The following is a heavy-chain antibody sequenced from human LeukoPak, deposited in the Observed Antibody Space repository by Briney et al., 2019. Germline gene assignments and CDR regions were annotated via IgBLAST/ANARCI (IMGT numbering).Heavy chain of an antibody. CDR1: GFTVSSNY. D-gene: IGHD5-18*01. V-gene: IGHV3-53*01. J-gene: IGHJ4*02. CDR3: ARGKNTAMVDY. Sequence: GGSLRLSCAAPGFTVSSNYMSWVRQAPGKGLEWVSVIYSGGSTYYADSVKGRFTISRDNSKNTLYLQMNSLRAEDTAVYYCARGKNTAMVDYWGQGTLVTVSS. CDR2: IYSGGST.